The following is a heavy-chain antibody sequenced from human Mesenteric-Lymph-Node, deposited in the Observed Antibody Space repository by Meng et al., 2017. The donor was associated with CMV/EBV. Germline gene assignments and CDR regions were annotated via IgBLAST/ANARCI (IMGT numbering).Heavy chain of an antibody. CDR3: ARDMITFGGVIVRANYYYYYGMDV. CDR2: ISAYNGNT. CDR1: GYTFTSYG. J-gene: IGHJ6*02. V-gene: IGHV1-18*01. Sequence: ASVKVSCKASGYTFTSYGISWARQAPGQGLEWMGWISAYNGNTNYAQKLQGRVTMTTDTSTSTAYMELRSLRSDDTAVYYCARDMITFGGVIVRANYYYYYGMDVWGRGTTVTVSS. D-gene: IGHD3-16*02.